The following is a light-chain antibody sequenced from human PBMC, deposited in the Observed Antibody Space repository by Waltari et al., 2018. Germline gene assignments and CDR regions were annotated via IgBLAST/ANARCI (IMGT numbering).Light chain of an antibody. CDR3: AAWDDSLNGPE. J-gene: IGLJ2*01. CDR2: NNN. V-gene: IGLV1-44*01. CDR1: TPHVGSNT. Sequence: QSVLTQPPSASGTPGQRVTISCSGSTPHVGSNTVNWYRQVPGTAPKLLIYNNNQRPSGVPDRFSGSKSGTSASLAIIGLQSEDEADYYCAAWDDSLNGPEFGGGTKVTVL.